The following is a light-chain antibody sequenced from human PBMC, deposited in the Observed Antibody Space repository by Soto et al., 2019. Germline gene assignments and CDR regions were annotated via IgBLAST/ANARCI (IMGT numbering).Light chain of an antibody. Sequence: IVMTQSPDTLSVSPGEGATLSCRASQRISTNLAWYQQRPGQAPRLLIYDASTRATGIPARFSGSGSGTEFTLTISSLQSEDSAVYYCQRSHNRPSFGPGTKVEIK. CDR1: QRISTN. V-gene: IGKV3D-15*01. CDR2: DAS. J-gene: IGKJ3*01. CDR3: QRSHNRPS.